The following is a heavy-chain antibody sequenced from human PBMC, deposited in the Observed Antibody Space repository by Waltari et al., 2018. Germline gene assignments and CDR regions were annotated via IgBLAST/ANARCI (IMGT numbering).Heavy chain of an antibody. CDR2: INHSGST. Sequence: QVQLQQWGAGLLKPSETLSLTCAVYGGSFSGYYWSWIRQPPGKGLEWIGEINHSGSTNYNPSLKSRVTISVDTSKNQFSRKLSSGTAADTAVYYCARPRGVIIDYWGQGTLVTVSS. CDR1: GGSFSGYY. D-gene: IGHD3-10*01. V-gene: IGHV4-34*01. J-gene: IGHJ4*02. CDR3: ARPRGVIIDY.